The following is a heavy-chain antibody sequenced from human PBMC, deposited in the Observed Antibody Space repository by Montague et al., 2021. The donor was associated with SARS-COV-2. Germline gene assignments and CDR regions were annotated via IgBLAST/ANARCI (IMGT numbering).Heavy chain of an antibody. CDR1: GFTFSSYV. D-gene: IGHD3-9*01. Sequence: SLRLSCAASGFTFSSYVMHWVRQAPGKGLEWVAVISYDGSNKYYADSVKGRFTISRDNSKNTLYLQMNSLRAEDTAVYCCARDPRYYDILTGYFLTDNSFFMLGGMDVWGQGTTVTVSS. CDR2: ISYDGSNK. CDR3: ARDPRYYDILTGYFLTDNSFFMLGGMDV. J-gene: IGHJ6*02. V-gene: IGHV3-30-3*01.